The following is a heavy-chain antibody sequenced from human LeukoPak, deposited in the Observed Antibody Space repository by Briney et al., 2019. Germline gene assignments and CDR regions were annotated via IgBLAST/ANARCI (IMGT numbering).Heavy chain of an antibody. CDR1: GYTFTSYD. V-gene: IGHV1-8*03. CDR3: ARASRRIYCSSTSCYYFDY. J-gene: IGHJ4*02. Sequence: GASVKVSFKASGYTFTSYDINWVRQATGQGLEWMGWMNPNSGNTGYAQKFQGRVTITRNTSISTAYMELSSLRSEDTAVYYCARASRRIYCSSTSCYYFDYWGQGTLVTVSS. CDR2: MNPNSGNT. D-gene: IGHD2-2*01.